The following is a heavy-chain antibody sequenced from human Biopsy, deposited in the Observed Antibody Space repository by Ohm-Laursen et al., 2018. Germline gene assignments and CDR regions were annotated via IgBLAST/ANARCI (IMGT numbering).Heavy chain of an antibody. CDR3: ARGRLRAVARFDY. CDR1: GGSFSGYY. V-gene: IGHV4-34*01. D-gene: IGHD6-19*01. J-gene: IGHJ4*02. CDR2: INHSGST. Sequence: SETLSLTYAVYGGSFSGYYWSWIRQPPGKGLEWIGEINHSGSTNYNPSLKSRVTISVDTSKNQFSLKLSSVTAADTAVYYCARGRLRAVARFDYWGQGTLVTVSS.